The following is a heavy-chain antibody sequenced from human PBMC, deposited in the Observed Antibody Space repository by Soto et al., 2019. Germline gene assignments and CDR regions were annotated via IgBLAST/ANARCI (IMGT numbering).Heavy chain of an antibody. CDR2: IIPIFGTA. D-gene: IGHD3-22*01. V-gene: IGHV1-69*01. CDR1: GGTFSSYA. Sequence: QVQLVQSGAEVKKPGSSVKVSCKASGGTFSSYAISWVRQAPGQGLEWMGGIIPIFGTANYAQKFQGRVTITAGESTSTAYMEQSSLRSEDTAVYYCARGGLRITMIVVVTEFDYWGQGTLVTVSS. CDR3: ARGGLRITMIVVVTEFDY. J-gene: IGHJ4*02.